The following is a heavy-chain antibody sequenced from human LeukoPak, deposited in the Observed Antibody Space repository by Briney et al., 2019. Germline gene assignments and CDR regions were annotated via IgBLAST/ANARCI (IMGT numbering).Heavy chain of an antibody. CDR3: ARDLSGSYFGH. CDR2: ISSSSETL. CDR1: GFTFSIYS. Sequence: GGSLRLSCAASGFTFSIYSMTWVRQAPGKGLEWVSYISSSSETLYYADSVKGRFTISRDNANNSLYLEMRSLRAEDTAVYYCARDLSGSYFGHWGQGTLVTVSS. V-gene: IGHV3-48*04. D-gene: IGHD1-26*01. J-gene: IGHJ4*02.